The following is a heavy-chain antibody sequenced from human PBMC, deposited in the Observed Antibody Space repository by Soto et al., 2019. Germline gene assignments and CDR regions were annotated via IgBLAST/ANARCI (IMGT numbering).Heavy chain of an antibody. CDR1: GFTFSSYG. V-gene: IGHV3-30*18. Sequence: QVQLVESGGDVVQPGRSLRLSCAASGFTFSSYGVHWVRQAPGKGLEWVAVISSDGSKKYYAESVKGQFTISRDNSKNTLYLQMNSLRAEDTAMYYCAKEGIQLWSAFDYWGQGTLVTVSS. J-gene: IGHJ4*02. CDR3: AKEGIQLWSAFDY. CDR2: ISSDGSKK. D-gene: IGHD5-18*01.